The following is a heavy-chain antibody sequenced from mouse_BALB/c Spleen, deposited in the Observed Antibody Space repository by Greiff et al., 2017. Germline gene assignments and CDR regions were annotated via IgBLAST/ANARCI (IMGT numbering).Heavy chain of an antibody. D-gene: IGHD1-1*01. CDR1: GFTFSDYY. J-gene: IGHJ1*01. V-gene: IGHV5-4*02. Sequence: DVQLVESGGGLVKPGGSLKLSCAASGFTFSDYYMYWVRQTPEKRLEWVATISDGGSYTYYPDSVKGRFTISRDNAKNNLYLQMSSLKSEDTAMYYCARDGGYYGSSYWYFDVWGAGTTVTVSS. CDR3: ARDGGYYGSSYWYFDV. CDR2: ISDGGSYT.